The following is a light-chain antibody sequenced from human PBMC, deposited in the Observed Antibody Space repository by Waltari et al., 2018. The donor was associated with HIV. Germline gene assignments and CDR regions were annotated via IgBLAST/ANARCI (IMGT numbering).Light chain of an antibody. V-gene: IGLV2-18*02. CDR1: SSDVGTYNR. CDR2: EVS. Sequence: QSALTQPPSVSGSHGQSVTISCTGTSSDVGTYNRVSWYQQPPGTAPKVVIYEVSNRPSGVPDRFSGSKSGNTASLTISGLQAEDEADYYCSSFTTSSTLTFGGGTRLTVL. J-gene: IGLJ2*01. CDR3: SSFTTSSTLT.